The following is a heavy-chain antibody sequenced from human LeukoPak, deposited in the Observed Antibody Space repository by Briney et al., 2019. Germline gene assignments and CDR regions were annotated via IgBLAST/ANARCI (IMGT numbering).Heavy chain of an antibody. Sequence: GGSLRLSCAASGFTISSNYMSWVRQAPGKGLEWVSVIYSGGSTYYADSVKGRFTISRDNSKNTLYLQMNSLRAEDTAVYYCARVPPGGPLDYWGQGTLVTVSS. V-gene: IGHV3-53*01. CDR2: IYSGGST. J-gene: IGHJ4*02. D-gene: IGHD3-16*01. CDR1: GFTISSNY. CDR3: ARVPPGGPLDY.